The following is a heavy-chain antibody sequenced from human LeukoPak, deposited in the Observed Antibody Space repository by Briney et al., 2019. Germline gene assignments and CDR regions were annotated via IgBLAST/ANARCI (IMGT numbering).Heavy chain of an antibody. V-gene: IGHV1-18*01. CDR2: ISAYNGNT. Sequence: ASVKVSCKASGYTFTSYGISWVRQAPGQGLEWMGWISAYNGNTKYAQKFQGRVTMTTDTSTSTAYMELSGLRSDDTAVYYCARGFVVRGVSPIRPPLSGAFHIWGQGTMVTVSS. CDR1: GYTFTSYG. D-gene: IGHD3-10*01. CDR3: ARGFVVRGVSPIRPPLSGAFHI. J-gene: IGHJ3*02.